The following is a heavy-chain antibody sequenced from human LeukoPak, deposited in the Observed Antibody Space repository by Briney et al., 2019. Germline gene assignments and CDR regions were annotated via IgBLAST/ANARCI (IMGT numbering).Heavy chain of an antibody. Sequence: ASVKVSCKASGYTFTSYDIHWVRQATGQGLEWMGWMNPNSGDTSYAQKFQGRVTMTRDTSISKAYMELSSLKSEDTAVYYCARASYYDSSGYYYEFAPDYWGQGALVTVSS. CDR2: MNPNSGDT. CDR1: GYTFTSYD. V-gene: IGHV1-8*02. J-gene: IGHJ4*02. CDR3: ARASYYDSSGYYYEFAPDY. D-gene: IGHD3-22*01.